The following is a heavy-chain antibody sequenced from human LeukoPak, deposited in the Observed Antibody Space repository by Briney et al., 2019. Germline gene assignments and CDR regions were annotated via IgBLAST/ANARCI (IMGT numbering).Heavy chain of an antibody. CDR2: MNPNSGNT. D-gene: IGHD2-15*01. CDR3: ARDLRGQYCSGGSCYSGWLDP. CDR1: GYTFTSYD. J-gene: IGHJ5*02. V-gene: IGHV1-8*01. Sequence: VASVKVSCKASGYTFTSYDINWVRQATGQGLEWMGWMNPNSGNTGYAQKFQGRVTMTRNTSISTAYMELNRPRAEDTAVYYCARDLRGQYCSGGSCYSGWLDPWGQGTLVTVSS.